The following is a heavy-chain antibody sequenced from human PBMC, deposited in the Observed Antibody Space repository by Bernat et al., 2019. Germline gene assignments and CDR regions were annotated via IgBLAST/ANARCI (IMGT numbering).Heavy chain of an antibody. CDR2: IYYSGST. CDR1: GGSISSSSYY. J-gene: IGHJ4*02. Sequence: QLQLQESGPGLVKPSETLSLTCTVSGGSISSSSYYWGWIRQPPGKGLEWIGSIYYSGSTYYNPYLKSRVTISVDTSKNQFSLKLSSVTAADTAVYYCARLANWIRSSWYPDYWGQGTLVTVSS. D-gene: IGHD6-13*01. V-gene: IGHV4-39*01. CDR3: ARLANWIRSSWYPDY.